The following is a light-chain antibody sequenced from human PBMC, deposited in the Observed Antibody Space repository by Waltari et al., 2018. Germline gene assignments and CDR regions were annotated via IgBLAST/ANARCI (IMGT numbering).Light chain of an antibody. CDR3: QQYYSTPFT. J-gene: IGKJ3*01. CDR1: QGINTY. Sequence: DIQLTQSPSFLSASVGDRVTITCRASQGINTYLAWYQQKPGKAPKVLIYTASTLHTGVPSRFSGSGSGTDFTLTISSLQAEDVAVYYCQQYYSTPFTFGPGTKVDIK. V-gene: IGKV1-9*01. CDR2: TAS.